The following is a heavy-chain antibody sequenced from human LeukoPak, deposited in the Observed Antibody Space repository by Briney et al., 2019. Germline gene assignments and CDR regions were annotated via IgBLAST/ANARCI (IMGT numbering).Heavy chain of an antibody. CDR2: INPKSGDT. D-gene: IGHD3-10*01. CDR1: GYTFTGYY. V-gene: IGHV1-2*02. J-gene: IGHJ6*02. CDR3: ARGLNYYGSGNSLFPSGARHYGMDV. Sequence: ASVKVSCKASGYTFTGYYMHWVRQAPGQGLEWMGWINPKSGDTNYAQNFQGRVTMTRDTSISTAYMELSRLRSDDTAVYYCARGLNYYGSGNSLFPSGARHYGMDVWGQGTTVSVSS.